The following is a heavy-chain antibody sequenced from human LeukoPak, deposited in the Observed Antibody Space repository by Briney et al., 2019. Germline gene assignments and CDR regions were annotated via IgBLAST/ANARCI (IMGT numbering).Heavy chain of an antibody. V-gene: IGHV3-23*01. CDR2: ISGSGGST. D-gene: IGHD3-22*01. CDR3: AKDESDYDRSGYFVY. Sequence: PGGSLRLSCAASGFTFSSYAMSWVRQAPGKGLEWVSAISGSGGSTYYADSVKGRFTISRDNSKNTLYLQMNSLRAEDTAVYYCAKDESDYDRSGYFVYWGQGTLVTVSS. J-gene: IGHJ4*02. CDR1: GFTFSSYA.